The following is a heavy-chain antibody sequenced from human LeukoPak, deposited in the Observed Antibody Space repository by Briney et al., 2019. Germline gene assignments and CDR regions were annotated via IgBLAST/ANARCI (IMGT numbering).Heavy chain of an antibody. J-gene: IGHJ4*02. CDR3: ARDLGVGYGYFDY. Sequence: GASVKVSCKASGYTFTGYYMHWVRQAPGQGLEWMGWINPNSGGTNYAQKFQGRVTMTRDTSISTAYMELSRLRSDDTAAYYCARDLGVGYGYFDYWGQGTLVTVSS. V-gene: IGHV1-2*02. CDR1: GYTFTGYY. CDR2: INPNSGGT. D-gene: IGHD5-18*01.